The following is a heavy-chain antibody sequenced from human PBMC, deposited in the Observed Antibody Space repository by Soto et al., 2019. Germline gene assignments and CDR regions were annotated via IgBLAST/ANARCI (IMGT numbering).Heavy chain of an antibody. CDR2: MNLNCGNT. D-gene: IGHD3-22*01. CDR1: GYTFTSYD. J-gene: IGHJ4*02. Sequence: ASVKVSCKASGYTFTSYDINWVRQATGQWLVWMGLMNLNCGNTGYAQMFHGRVTMTRNTSISTAYMELSSLRSEDTAVYYYDSSGYYHYDYWGQGTLVTVSS. CDR3: DSSGYYHYDY. V-gene: IGHV1-8*01.